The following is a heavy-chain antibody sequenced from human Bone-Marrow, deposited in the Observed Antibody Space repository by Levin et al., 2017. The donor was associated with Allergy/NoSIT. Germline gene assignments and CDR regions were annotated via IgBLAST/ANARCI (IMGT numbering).Heavy chain of an antibody. D-gene: IGHD3-22*01. CDR2: INSDESST. V-gene: IGHV3-74*01. CDR1: GITFSNYW. CDR3: ARSSYDYSHSTGYGNWYFDG. J-gene: IGHJ2*01. Sequence: PGGSLRLSCAASGITFSNYWMHWVRQAPGKGLVWVSRINSDESSTGYADSVKGRFTISRDNAKKTLYLQMNSLRAEDTAVYYCARSSYDYSHSTGYGNWYFDGWGRGTLVTVSS.